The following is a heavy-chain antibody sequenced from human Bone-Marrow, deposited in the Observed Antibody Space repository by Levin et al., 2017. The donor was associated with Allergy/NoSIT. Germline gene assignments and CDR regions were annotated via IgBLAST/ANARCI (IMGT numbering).Heavy chain of an antibody. CDR2: ISESGGST. Sequence: LSLTCAASGFTFSSYAMSWVRQAPGEGLEWVSAISESGGSTYYADSMKGRFAISRDNSKNTLYLQMNSLRAEDAAVYYCAKELVVTTPMITSLDYWGHGTLVTVSS. J-gene: IGHJ4*01. V-gene: IGHV3-23*01. CDR1: GFTFSSYA. D-gene: IGHD3-16*01. CDR3: AKELVVTTPMITSLDY.